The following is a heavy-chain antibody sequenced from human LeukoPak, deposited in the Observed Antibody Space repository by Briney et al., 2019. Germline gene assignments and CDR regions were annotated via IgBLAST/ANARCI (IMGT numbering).Heavy chain of an antibody. V-gene: IGHV4-59*01. J-gene: IGHJ2*01. CDR3: ARDKGPYWYFDL. Sequence: SETLSLTCTVSGDSISTYYWSWIRQPPGKGLEWIGYIYYSGSTDYNPSLKSRVTISVDTSKNQFSLRLSSVTAADTAVYHCARDKGPYWYFDLWGRGTLVTVSS. CDR1: GDSISTYY. CDR2: IYYSGST.